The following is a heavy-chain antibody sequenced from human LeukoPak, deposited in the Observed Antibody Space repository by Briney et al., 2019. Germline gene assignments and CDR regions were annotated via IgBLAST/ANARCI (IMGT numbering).Heavy chain of an antibody. CDR1: GLIFSDHY. V-gene: IGHV3-48*01. D-gene: IGHD6-13*01. Sequence: PGGSLRLSCAASGLIFSDHYMNWVRQAPGKGLEWVSYISSSSSTIYYADSVKGRFTISRDNAKNSLYLQMNSLGAEDTAVYYCARDRHQQLADYWGQGTLVTVSS. J-gene: IGHJ4*02. CDR2: ISSSSSTI. CDR3: ARDRHQQLADY.